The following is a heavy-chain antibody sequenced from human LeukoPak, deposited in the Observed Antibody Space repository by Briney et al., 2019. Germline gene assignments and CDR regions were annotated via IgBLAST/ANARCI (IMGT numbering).Heavy chain of an antibody. CDR1: GYTFTGYY. Sequence: ASVKVSCTASGYTFTGYYMHWVRQAPGQGLEWMGWINPNSGGTNYAQKFQGRVTMTRDTSISTAYMELSRLRSDDTAVYYCARDGIGVGASAFDYWGQGTLVTVSS. D-gene: IGHD1-26*01. CDR3: ARDGIGVGASAFDY. J-gene: IGHJ4*02. V-gene: IGHV1-2*02. CDR2: INPNSGGT.